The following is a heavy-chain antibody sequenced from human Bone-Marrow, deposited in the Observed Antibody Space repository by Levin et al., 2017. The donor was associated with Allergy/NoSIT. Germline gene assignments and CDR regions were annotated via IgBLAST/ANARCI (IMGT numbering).Heavy chain of an antibody. CDR1: GGSISSYY. CDR2: IYYSGST. D-gene: IGHD5/OR15-5a*01. Sequence: KTSETLSLTCTVSGGSISSYYWSWIRQPPGKGLEWIGYIYYSGSTNYNPSLKSRVTISVDTSKNQFSLKLSSVTAADTAVYYCARVVAVYAPTPYYGMDVWGQGTTVTVSS. CDR3: ARVVAVYAPTPYYGMDV. J-gene: IGHJ6*02. V-gene: IGHV4-59*01.